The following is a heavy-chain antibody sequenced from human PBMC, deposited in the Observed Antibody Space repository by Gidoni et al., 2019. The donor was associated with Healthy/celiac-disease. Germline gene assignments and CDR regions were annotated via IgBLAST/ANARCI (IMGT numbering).Heavy chain of an antibody. D-gene: IGHD3-3*01. V-gene: IGHV4-34*01. CDR3: ARAPEYYDFWSGNFDY. Sequence: QVQLQQWGAGLLKPSATLSLTCAVSAGSFSGYYWSWIRQPPGKGLEWIGEINHSGSTNYNPSLKSRVTISVDTSKNQFSLKLSSVTAADTAVYYCARAPEYYDFWSGNFDYWGQGTLVTVSS. J-gene: IGHJ4*02. CDR1: AGSFSGYY. CDR2: INHSGST.